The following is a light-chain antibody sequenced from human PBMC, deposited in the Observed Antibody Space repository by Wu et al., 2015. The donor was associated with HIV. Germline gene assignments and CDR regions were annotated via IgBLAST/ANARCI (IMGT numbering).Light chain of an antibody. CDR2: GAS. CDR1: ESVGYDY. J-gene: IGKJ1*01. CDR3: QHYDPSSPWT. V-gene: IGKV3-20*01. Sequence: EIVLTQSPGTLSLSPGERATLFCRASESVGYDYLAWYQQKPGQAPRVLIYGASSRATGTPDRFSGSGSGTDFTLTISRLEPEDFAVYYCQHYDPSSPWTFGPGTRVEIK.